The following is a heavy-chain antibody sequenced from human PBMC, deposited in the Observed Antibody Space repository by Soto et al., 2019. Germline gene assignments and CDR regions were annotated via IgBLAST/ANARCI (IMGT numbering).Heavy chain of an antibody. CDR1: GYAFTTYG. D-gene: IGHD1-1*01. Sequence: QVHLVQSGAEVKKPGASVKVSCKGSGYAFTTYGITWVRQAPGQGLEWMGWISAHNGNTNYAQKHQDRVTVTRESSTTTAYMELRSLRSDDTAVYYCARGRYGDYWGQGALVTVSS. J-gene: IGHJ4*02. V-gene: IGHV1-18*01. CDR3: ARGRYGDY. CDR2: ISAHNGNT.